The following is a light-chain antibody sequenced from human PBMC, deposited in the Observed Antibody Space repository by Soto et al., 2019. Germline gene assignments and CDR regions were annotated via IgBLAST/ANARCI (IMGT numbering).Light chain of an antibody. J-gene: IGLJ2*01. V-gene: IGLV2-14*01. CDR1: SSDVGFYNY. CDR3: QSSDNSLPGLVI. CDR2: EVD. Sequence: QSALTQPASVSGSPGQSITISCTGTSSDVGFYNYVSWYQQQHPGKAPKLMIYEVDNRPSGVSIRFSGSKSGTSASLAITGLRADDEAVYYCQSSDNSLPGLVIFGGGTKLTVL.